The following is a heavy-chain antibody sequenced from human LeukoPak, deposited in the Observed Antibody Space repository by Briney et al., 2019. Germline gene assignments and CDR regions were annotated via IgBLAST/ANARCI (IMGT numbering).Heavy chain of an antibody. D-gene: IGHD3-10*01. V-gene: IGHV4-59*01. J-gene: IGHJ6*03. CDR2: IYYSGST. CDR1: GGSISSYY. Sequence: NPSETLSLTCTVSGGSISSYYWSWIRQPPGKGLEWIGYIYYSGSTNYNPSLKSRVTISVDTSKNQFSLKLSSVTAADTAVYYCARGGSESYRNYYYMDVWGKGTTVTVSS. CDR3: ARGGSESYRNYYYMDV.